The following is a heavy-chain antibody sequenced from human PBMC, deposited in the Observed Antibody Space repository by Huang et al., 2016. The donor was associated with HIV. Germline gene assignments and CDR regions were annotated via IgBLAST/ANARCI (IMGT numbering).Heavy chain of an antibody. CDR2: IIPYLGTA. CDR3: ARGRTRSSLYDSYYGLDV. J-gene: IGHJ6*02. V-gene: IGHV1-69*01. CDR1: GGTFSNYA. Sequence: QVQLVQSGAEVKKPGSSVKVSCKASGGTFSNYAISWVRQAPGQGLEWMGGIIPYLGTANYGQKFQGTVTITADEFTSTAYMELRSLRSEDTALYYCARGRTRSSLYDSYYGLDVWGQGTTVTVSS. D-gene: IGHD6-6*01.